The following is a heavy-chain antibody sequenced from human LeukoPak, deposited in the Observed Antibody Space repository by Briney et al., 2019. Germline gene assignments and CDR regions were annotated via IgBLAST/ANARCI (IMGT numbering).Heavy chain of an antibody. CDR3: ARGGEQWLKNWFDP. D-gene: IGHD6-19*01. J-gene: IGHJ5*02. Sequence: PGGSLRLSCAASGFTFSSYSMNWVRQAPGKGLEWVSSISSSSSYIYYADSVKGRFTISRDNAKNSLYLQMNSLRAEDTAVYYCARGGEQWLKNWFDPWGQGTLVTVSS. CDR2: ISSSSSYI. V-gene: IGHV3-21*01. CDR1: GFTFSSYS.